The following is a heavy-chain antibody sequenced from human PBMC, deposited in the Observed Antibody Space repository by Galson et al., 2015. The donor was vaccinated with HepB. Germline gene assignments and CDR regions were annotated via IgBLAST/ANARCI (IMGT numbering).Heavy chain of an antibody. Sequence: SVKVSCKASGYTFTGYYMHWVRQAPGQGLEWMGWINPNSGGTNYAQKFQGWVTMTRDTSISTAYIELSRLRSDDTAVYYCAREGYCSGGSCSRAFDYWGQGTLVTVSS. D-gene: IGHD2-15*01. CDR3: AREGYCSGGSCSRAFDY. CDR1: GYTFTGYY. V-gene: IGHV1-2*04. CDR2: INPNSGGT. J-gene: IGHJ4*02.